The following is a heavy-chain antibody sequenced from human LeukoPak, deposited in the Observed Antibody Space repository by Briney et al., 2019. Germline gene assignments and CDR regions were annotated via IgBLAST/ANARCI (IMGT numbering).Heavy chain of an antibody. CDR3: ARATTFRGGWYSGPEYMDV. CDR2: IYYSGST. CDR1: GDSISTSSSY. V-gene: IGHV4-39*01. Sequence: SETLSLTCSVSGDSISTSSSYWGWIRQPPGKGLEWIGSIYYSGSTYYNTSLKSRVTISVDTSKNQFSLKLNSVTAADTAVYYCARATTFRGGWYSGPEYMDVWGKGATVTISS. J-gene: IGHJ6*03. D-gene: IGHD3-10*01.